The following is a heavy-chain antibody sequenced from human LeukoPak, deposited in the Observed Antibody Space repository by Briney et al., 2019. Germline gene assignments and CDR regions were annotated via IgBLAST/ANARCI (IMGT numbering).Heavy chain of an antibody. J-gene: IGHJ4*02. V-gene: IGHV3-15*01. D-gene: IGHD6-13*01. CDR2: IRSKTDGGTT. Sequence: KPGGSLRLSCAASGFAFSDYHMSWVRRAPGKGLEWVGRIRSKTDGGTTDYAAPVKGRFTISRDDSKNTVYLQMNSLKTEDTAVYYCTTGGYSNQGYWGQGTLVTVSS. CDR3: TTGGYSNQGY. CDR1: GFAFSDYH.